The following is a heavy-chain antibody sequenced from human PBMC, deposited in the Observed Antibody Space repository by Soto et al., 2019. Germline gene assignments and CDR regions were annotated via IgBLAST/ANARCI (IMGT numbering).Heavy chain of an antibody. D-gene: IGHD2-2*01. V-gene: IGHV4-30-2*01. CDR2: IYHSGST. J-gene: IGHJ4*02. CDR1: GCAISSGGYS. CDR3: ARVPAY. Sequence: QLQLQQSGSGLVKPSQTLSLTCAVSGCAISSGGYSWSWIRQPPGNGLDWIGYIYHSGSTYYNPTLKRRVTISVDRSTNQFTPKPSSVTAPDTAVYYWARVPAYWGRGTLVTFYS.